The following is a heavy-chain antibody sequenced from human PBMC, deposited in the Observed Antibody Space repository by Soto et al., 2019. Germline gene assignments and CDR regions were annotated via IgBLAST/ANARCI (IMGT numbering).Heavy chain of an antibody. D-gene: IGHD6-6*01. V-gene: IGHV1-2*02. CDR3: ARDKGDSSSAYYFDY. J-gene: IGHJ4*02. Sequence: ASVKVSCKASGYTFTGYYMHWVRKAPGQGLEWMGWINPNSGGTNYAQKFQGRVTMTRDTSISTAYMELSRLRSDDTAVYYCARDKGDSSSAYYFDYWGQGTLVTVSS. CDR2: INPNSGGT. CDR1: GYTFTGYY.